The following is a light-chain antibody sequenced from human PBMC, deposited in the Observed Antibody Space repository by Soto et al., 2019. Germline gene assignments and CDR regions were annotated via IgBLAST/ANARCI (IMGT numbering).Light chain of an antibody. CDR2: GAS. CDR1: QTVSSSY. V-gene: IGKV3D-20*02. CDR3: QQRSNI. Sequence: EIVLTQSPGTLSLSPGEGATLSCRASQTVSSSYLAWYQQKPGQAPRLLIYGASSRATGIPARFSGSGSGTDFTLTISSLEPEDFAVYYCQQRSNIFGPGTKVDIK. J-gene: IGKJ3*01.